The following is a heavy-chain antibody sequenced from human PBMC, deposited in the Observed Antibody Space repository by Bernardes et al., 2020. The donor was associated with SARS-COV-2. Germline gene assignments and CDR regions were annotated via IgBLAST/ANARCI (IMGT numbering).Heavy chain of an antibody. J-gene: IGHJ6*02. CDR1: GFTFSSYA. D-gene: IGHD6-19*01. V-gene: IGHV3-23*01. CDR2: ISGSGGST. Sequence: GGSLRLSCAASGFTFSSYAMSWVRQAPGKGLEWVSAISGSGGSTYYAASVKGRFTISRDNSKNTLYLQMNSLRAEDTAVYYCARAYQWLVRKVWGMDVWGQGTTVTVSS. CDR3: ARAYQWLVRKVWGMDV.